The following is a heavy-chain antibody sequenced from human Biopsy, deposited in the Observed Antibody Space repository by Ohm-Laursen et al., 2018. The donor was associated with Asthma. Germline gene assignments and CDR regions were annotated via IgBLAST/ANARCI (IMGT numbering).Heavy chain of an antibody. CDR3: ASDFPKDYARYNFQF. Sequence: SVKVSCKISGYSLTDLSMHWVRQAPGQGLEWMGGHDHEEGGTVNAWRFQGRVTMTEDTSTDTAHMELSSLSSDDTAVYYCASDFPKDYARYNFQFWGQGTLVTVSS. CDR2: HDHEEGGT. CDR1: GYSLTDLS. V-gene: IGHV1-24*01. J-gene: IGHJ4*02. D-gene: IGHD4-17*01.